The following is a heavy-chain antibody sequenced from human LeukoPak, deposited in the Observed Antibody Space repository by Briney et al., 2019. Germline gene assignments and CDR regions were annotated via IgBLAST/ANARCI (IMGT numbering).Heavy chain of an antibody. CDR2: INTDTVNP. D-gene: IGHD2-2*01. Sequence: ASVKVSCKASGYTFTDYAVNWVRQAPGQGLEWMGWINTDTVNPTYAQGFTGRFVFSLDTSVSTAYLQINTLKAEDTAVYYCARGRYCSTNSCRLDYWGQGTLVTVSS. J-gene: IGHJ4*02. V-gene: IGHV7-4-1*02. CDR3: ARGRYCSTNSCRLDY. CDR1: GYTFTDYA.